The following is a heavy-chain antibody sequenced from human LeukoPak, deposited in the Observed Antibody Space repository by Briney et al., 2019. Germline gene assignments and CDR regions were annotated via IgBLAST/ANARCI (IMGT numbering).Heavy chain of an antibody. Sequence: TGGSLRLSCAASGFTFSDYWIDWVRQAPGQGLEWVANINTDGSTTNYVESVRGRFTISRDNSKNTLYLEMNTLRAEDTAVYYCARDSIYDSSADWVYDAFDIWGQGTMVTVSS. CDR1: GFTFSDYW. CDR2: INTDGSTT. V-gene: IGHV3-7*01. D-gene: IGHD3-22*01. CDR3: ARDSIYDSSADWVYDAFDI. J-gene: IGHJ3*02.